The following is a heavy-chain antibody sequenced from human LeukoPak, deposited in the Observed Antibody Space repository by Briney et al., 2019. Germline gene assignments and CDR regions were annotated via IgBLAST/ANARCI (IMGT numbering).Heavy chain of an antibody. V-gene: IGHV1-8*03. Sequence: ASVKVSCKTSGHTFTNYDINWLRQATGQGLEWMGRMSPNTGKTGYSQRFQGRVTITRDTSINTVYMELSTLRSDDTAVYYCARGFVDYWGGYYRRDWFDPWGQGTLVTVSS. D-gene: IGHD3-3*01. CDR1: GHTFTNYD. CDR3: ARGFVDYWGGYYRRDWFDP. CDR2: MSPNTGKT. J-gene: IGHJ5*02.